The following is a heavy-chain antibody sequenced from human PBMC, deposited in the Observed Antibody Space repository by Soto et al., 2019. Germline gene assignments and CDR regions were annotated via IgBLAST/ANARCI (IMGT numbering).Heavy chain of an antibody. CDR1: GFTFSSYA. Sequence: GGSLRLSCAASGFTFSSYAMSWVRQAPGKGLEWVSAISGSGGSTYYADSVKGRFTISRDNSKNTLYLQMNSLRAEDTAVYYCATPYTLGYSYGLEPQFDYWGQGTLVTVSS. V-gene: IGHV3-23*01. J-gene: IGHJ4*02. D-gene: IGHD5-18*01. CDR2: ISGSGGST. CDR3: ATPYTLGYSYGLEPQFDY.